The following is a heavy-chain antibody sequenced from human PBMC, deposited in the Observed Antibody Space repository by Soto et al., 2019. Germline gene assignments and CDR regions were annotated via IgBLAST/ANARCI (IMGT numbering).Heavy chain of an antibody. Sequence: SETLSLTCTVSGGSISSYYWSWIRQPPGKGLEWIGYIYYSGSTNYNPSLKSRVTISVDTSKNQFSLKLSSVTAADTAVYYCARRRQPRPLENDAFDIWGQGTMVTVSS. J-gene: IGHJ3*02. CDR3: ARRRQPRPLENDAFDI. CDR1: GGSISSYY. CDR2: IYYSGST. D-gene: IGHD1-1*01. V-gene: IGHV4-59*08.